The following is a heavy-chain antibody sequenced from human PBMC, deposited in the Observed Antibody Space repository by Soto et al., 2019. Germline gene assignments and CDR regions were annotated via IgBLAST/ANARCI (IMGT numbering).Heavy chain of an antibody. Sequence: LRLSCAASGFTFRNHGMHWVRLAPGKGLEWVAVIWYDGSEKYYADSVKGRFTISRDNSKNTLYLQMNSLRGEDTAVYYCARDLGWPAARFDPWGQGTLVTVSS. CDR3: ARDLGWPAARFDP. D-gene: IGHD2-2*01. CDR1: GFTFRNHG. J-gene: IGHJ5*02. CDR2: IWYDGSEK. V-gene: IGHV3-33*01.